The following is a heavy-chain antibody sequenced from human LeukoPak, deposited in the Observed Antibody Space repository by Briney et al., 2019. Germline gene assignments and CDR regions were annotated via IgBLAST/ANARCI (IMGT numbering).Heavy chain of an antibody. D-gene: IGHD2-8*01. CDR2: ISGSGGST. Sequence: GGSLRLSCAASGFTFSSYAMSWVRQAPGKGLEWVSVISGSGGSTHYADSVKGRITISRDNSKNTLYLQMNSLRAEDTAVYYCARDLGYCTNGVCHTRFDYWGQGTLVAVSS. CDR1: GFTFSSYA. V-gene: IGHV3-23*01. CDR3: ARDLGYCTNGVCHTRFDY. J-gene: IGHJ4*02.